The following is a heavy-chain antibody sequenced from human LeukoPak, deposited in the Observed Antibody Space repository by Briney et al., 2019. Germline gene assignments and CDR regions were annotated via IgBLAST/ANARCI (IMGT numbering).Heavy chain of an antibody. V-gene: IGHV1-2*02. J-gene: IGHJ4*02. D-gene: IGHD3-3*01. CDR3: ARDDFWSGYPLDY. Sequence: ASVKVSCKASGYTFTGYYMHWVRQAPGQGLEWMGWINPNSGGTNYAQKFQGGVTMTRDTSISTAYMELSRLRSDDTAVYYCARDDFWSGYPLDYWGQGTLVTVSS. CDR1: GYTFTGYY. CDR2: INPNSGGT.